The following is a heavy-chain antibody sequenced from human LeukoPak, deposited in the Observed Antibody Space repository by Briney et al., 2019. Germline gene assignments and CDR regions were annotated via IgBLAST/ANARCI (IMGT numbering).Heavy chain of an antibody. CDR3: AKDTPSRSSGWDR. CDR2: INSDGSVT. Sequence: GSLRLSCAASGFTFRTYWMHWVRQAPGKGLVWVSRINSDGSVTNYADSVKGRFTISRDNSKNTLYLQMNSLRAEDTAVYYCAKDTPSRSSGWDRWGQGTLVIVST. D-gene: IGHD6-19*01. J-gene: IGHJ4*02. CDR1: GFTFRTYW. V-gene: IGHV3-74*01.